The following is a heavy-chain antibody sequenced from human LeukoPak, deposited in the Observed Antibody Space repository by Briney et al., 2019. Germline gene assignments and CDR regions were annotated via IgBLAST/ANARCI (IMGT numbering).Heavy chain of an antibody. CDR2: VHYSEST. CDR3: ARDRRWEQLHAFDL. Sequence: PSETLSLTCTVSGDSISNYFWSWIRQPPGKGLERIAYVHYSESTNYNPSLKSRVTISLDTAWNQFSLMLSSVTAADTALYYCARDRRWEQLHAFDLWGPGAMVTVSS. J-gene: IGHJ3*01. CDR1: GDSISNYF. D-gene: IGHD1-26*01. V-gene: IGHV4-59*01.